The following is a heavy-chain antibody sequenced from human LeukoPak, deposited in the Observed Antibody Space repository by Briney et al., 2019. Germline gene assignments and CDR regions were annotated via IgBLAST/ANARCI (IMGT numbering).Heavy chain of an antibody. CDR1: GFTFSSYA. CDR3: AKDSYSSSWYNYY. Sequence: GGSLRLSCTASGFTFSSYAMSWVRQAPGKGLEWVSAISGSGGSTYYADSVKGRFTISRDNSKSTLYLQMNSLRAEDTAVYYCAKDSYSSSWYNYYWGQGTLVTVSS. J-gene: IGHJ4*02. V-gene: IGHV3-23*01. D-gene: IGHD6-13*01. CDR2: ISGSGGST.